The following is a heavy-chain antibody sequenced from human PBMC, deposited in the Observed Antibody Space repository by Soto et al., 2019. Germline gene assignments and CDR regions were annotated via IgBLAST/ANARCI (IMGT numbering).Heavy chain of an antibody. CDR3: ARGPRSGWYMGWFDP. Sequence: ASVKVSCKASGYTFTSYGISWVRQAPGQGLEWMGWISAYNGNTNYAQKLQGRVTMTTDTSTSTAYMELRSLRSDDTAVYCCARGPRSGWYMGWFDPWGQGTLVTVSS. J-gene: IGHJ5*02. CDR2: ISAYNGNT. V-gene: IGHV1-18*01. CDR1: GYTFTSYG. D-gene: IGHD6-19*01.